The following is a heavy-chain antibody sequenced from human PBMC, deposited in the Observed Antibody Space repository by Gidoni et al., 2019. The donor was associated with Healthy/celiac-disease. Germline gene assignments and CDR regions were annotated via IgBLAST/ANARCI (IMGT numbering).Heavy chain of an antibody. CDR2: IIGSGGST. CDR1: GFTFSSYA. CDR3: AKDPGGRYFDWFRPIEDAFDI. V-gene: IGHV3-23*01. J-gene: IGHJ3*02. D-gene: IGHD3-9*01. Sequence: EVQLLESGGGLVQPGGSLRLSCAASGFTFSSYAMSWVRQAPGKGLEWVSAIIGSGGSTYYADSVKGRFTISRDNSKNTLYLQMNSLRAEDTAVYYCAKDPGGRYFDWFRPIEDAFDIWGQGTMVTVSS.